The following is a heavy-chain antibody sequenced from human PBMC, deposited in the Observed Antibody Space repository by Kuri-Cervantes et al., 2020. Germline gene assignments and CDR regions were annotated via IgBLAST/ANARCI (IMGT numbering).Heavy chain of an antibody. Sequence: SETLSLTCTVSGGSISSGGYYWSWIRQPPGKGLEWIREINHSGSTNYNPSLKSRVTISVDTSKNQFSLKVSSVTAADTAVYYCARGRSSRGRAGIVWWHYWGQGTLVTVSS. V-gene: IGHV4-39*07. CDR2: INHSGST. D-gene: IGHD1-26*01. CDR1: GGSISSGGYY. J-gene: IGHJ4*02. CDR3: ARGRSSRGRAGIVWWHY.